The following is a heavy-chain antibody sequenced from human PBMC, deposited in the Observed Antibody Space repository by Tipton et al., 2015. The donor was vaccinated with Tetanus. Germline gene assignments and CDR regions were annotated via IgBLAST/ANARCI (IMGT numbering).Heavy chain of an antibody. Sequence: TLSLTCAVSGGSFSDFYWSWIRQVPGQGLVWIGYMYYSGTTHYNPSLKSRVTISIDRSKNQLSLKLTSVTAADTAVYYCARATSTGPAYNWFDPWGQGTLVTVSS. V-gene: IGHV4-34*01. CDR3: ARATSTGPAYNWFDP. CDR2: MYYSGTT. D-gene: IGHD2-8*02. CDR1: GGSFSDFY. J-gene: IGHJ5*02.